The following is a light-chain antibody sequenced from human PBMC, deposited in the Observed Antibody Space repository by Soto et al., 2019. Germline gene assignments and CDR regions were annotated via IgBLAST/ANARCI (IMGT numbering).Light chain of an antibody. CDR3: HQYDNLPYA. Sequence: DIQMTQSPSSLSASVGDRVTITCQASQDISNYLNWYQQKPGKAPKLLIYDASNLETGVPSRFSGSGSGTDFTVTLSSLQPEDIATYYCHQYDNLPYAFGQGTKLELK. J-gene: IGKJ2*01. V-gene: IGKV1-33*01. CDR1: QDISNY. CDR2: DAS.